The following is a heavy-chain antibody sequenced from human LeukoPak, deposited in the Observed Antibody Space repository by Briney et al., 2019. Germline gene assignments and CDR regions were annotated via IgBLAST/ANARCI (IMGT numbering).Heavy chain of an antibody. D-gene: IGHD5-18*01. Sequence: RASETLSLTCTVSGGSISSYYWSWIRQPPGKGLEWIGYIYYSGSTNYNPSLKSRVTISVDTSKNQFSLKLSSVTAADTAVYYCAREGYSYGLDYWGQGTLVTVSS. J-gene: IGHJ4*02. CDR1: GGSISSYY. CDR2: IYYSGST. V-gene: IGHV4-59*01. CDR3: AREGYSYGLDY.